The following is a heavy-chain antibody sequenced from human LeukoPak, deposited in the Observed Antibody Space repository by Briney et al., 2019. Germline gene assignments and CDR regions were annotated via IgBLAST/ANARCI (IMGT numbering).Heavy chain of an antibody. CDR1: GYTFTSYY. V-gene: IGHV1-46*01. J-gene: IGHJ3*02. CDR3: ARGFYYDSSGSPDSDAFDI. CDR2: INPSGGST. D-gene: IGHD3-22*01. Sequence: GASVKVSCKASGYTFTSYYMHWVRQAPGQGLEWMGIINPSGGSTSYAQKFQGRVTMTRDMSTSTAYMELSRLRSDDTAVYYCARGFYYDSSGSPDSDAFDIWGQGTMVTVSS.